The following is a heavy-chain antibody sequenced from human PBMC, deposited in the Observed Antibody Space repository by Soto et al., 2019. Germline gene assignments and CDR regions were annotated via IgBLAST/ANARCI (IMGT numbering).Heavy chain of an antibody. V-gene: IGHV4-4*07. J-gene: IGHJ6*02. Sequence: SETLSLTCTVSGGSIGSYYWSWIRQPAGKGLEWIGRIYTSGSTNYNPSLKSRVTMSVDTSKNQFSLKLSSVTAADTAVYYCARGVEMATIPYYYYYYGMDVWGQGTTVTVSS. D-gene: IGHD5-12*01. CDR2: IYTSGST. CDR3: ARGVEMATIPYYYYYYGMDV. CDR1: GGSIGSYY.